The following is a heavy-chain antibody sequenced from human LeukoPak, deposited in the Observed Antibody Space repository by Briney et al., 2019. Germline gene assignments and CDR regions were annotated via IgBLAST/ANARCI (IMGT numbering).Heavy chain of an antibody. V-gene: IGHV3-23*01. Sequence: GGYLRLSCAASGFTFSSYAMIWVRPAPGKGLEWVSAISGSGGSTYYADSVKGRFTISRDNSKNTLYLQMSSLRAEDTAVYYCAKGGVFGAFDIWGQGTMVTVSS. J-gene: IGHJ3*02. CDR2: ISGSGGST. CDR1: GFTFSSYA. D-gene: IGHD3-3*01. CDR3: AKGGVFGAFDI.